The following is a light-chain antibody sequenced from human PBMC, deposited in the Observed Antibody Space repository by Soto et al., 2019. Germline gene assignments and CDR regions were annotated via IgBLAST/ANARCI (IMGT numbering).Light chain of an antibody. CDR1: QSVSSY. CDR3: QQRSNWPPIT. J-gene: IGKJ5*01. CDR2: DAS. Sequence: EIVLTQSPATLSLSPGERATLSCRASQSVSSYLAWYQQKPGQAPRLLIYDASNRATGIPARFSGSGSGTDFTLTISSLEPEDFAVYYCQQRSNWPPITFGQLTRLEIK. V-gene: IGKV3-11*01.